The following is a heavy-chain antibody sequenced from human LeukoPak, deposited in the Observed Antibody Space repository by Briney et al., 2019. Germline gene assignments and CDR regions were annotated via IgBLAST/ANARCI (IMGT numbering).Heavy chain of an antibody. CDR2: IYHSGST. Sequence: HSETLSLTCTVSGYSISSGYYWGWIRQPPGKGLEWIGSIYHSGSTHYNPSIKSRVTISVDTSKNQFSLKLTSVTAADTAVYYCARDLAVYYYYYMDVWGKGTTVTISS. D-gene: IGHD3-3*02. J-gene: IGHJ6*03. CDR1: GYSISSGYY. V-gene: IGHV4-38-2*02. CDR3: ARDLAVYYYYYMDV.